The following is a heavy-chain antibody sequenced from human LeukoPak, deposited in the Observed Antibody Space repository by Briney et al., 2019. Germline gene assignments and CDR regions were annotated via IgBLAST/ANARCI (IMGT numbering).Heavy chain of an antibody. CDR1: GYSISSGYY. V-gene: IGHV4-38-2*01. CDR3: GRHDILGSSAWIDAFDI. J-gene: IGHJ3*02. D-gene: IGHD3-9*01. CDR2: ISRSGNT. Sequence: SETLSLTXAVSGYSISSGYYWGWIRQPPGKGLEWIGSISRSGNTYYNPSLKSQVTISVDTSKNQFSLKLSSVTAADTAVYYCGRHDILGSSAWIDAFDIWGQGTMVTVSS.